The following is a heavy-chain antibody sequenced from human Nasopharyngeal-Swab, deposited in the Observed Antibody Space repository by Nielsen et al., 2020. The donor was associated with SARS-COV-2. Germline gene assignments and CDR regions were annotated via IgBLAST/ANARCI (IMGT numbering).Heavy chain of an antibody. V-gene: IGHV4-61*02. Sequence: SETLSLTCTVSGGSISSGSYYWSRLRQPAGKGLEWIGSIYTSGSTNYNPSLKSRVTISVDTSKNQFPLKLSSFTAADTAVYYCARVTGYSSGWRGFDYWGQGTLVTVSS. CDR2: IYTSGST. D-gene: IGHD6-19*01. CDR1: GGSISSGSYY. J-gene: IGHJ4*02. CDR3: ARVTGYSSGWRGFDY.